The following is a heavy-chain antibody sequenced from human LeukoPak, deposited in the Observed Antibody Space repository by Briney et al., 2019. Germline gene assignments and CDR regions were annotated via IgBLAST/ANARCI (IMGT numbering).Heavy chain of an antibody. J-gene: IGHJ6*03. CDR1: RFTFSSYW. CDR3: ARRGDYMDV. D-gene: IGHD3-10*01. V-gene: IGHV3-7*01. CDR2: IKQDGSEK. Sequence: GGSLRLSCAASRFTFSSYWMSWVRQAPGKGLEWVANIKQDGSEKYYVDSVKGRFTISRDNAKNSLYLQMNSLRAEDTAVYYCARRGDYMDVWGKGTTVTVSS.